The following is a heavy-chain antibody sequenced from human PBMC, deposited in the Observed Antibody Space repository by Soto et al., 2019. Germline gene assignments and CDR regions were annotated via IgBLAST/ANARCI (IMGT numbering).Heavy chain of an antibody. Sequence: GGSLRLSCAASGFTFSSFEMNWVRQAPGKGLEWVSYISNRGSTIYYSDSVKGRFTISRDTAKNSLYLQMNSLRAEDTAVYYCAREAGFYFDYLGQGTLVTVSS. CDR2: ISNRGSTI. V-gene: IGHV3-48*03. J-gene: IGHJ4*02. CDR3: AREAGFYFDY. D-gene: IGHD6-19*01. CDR1: GFTFSSFE.